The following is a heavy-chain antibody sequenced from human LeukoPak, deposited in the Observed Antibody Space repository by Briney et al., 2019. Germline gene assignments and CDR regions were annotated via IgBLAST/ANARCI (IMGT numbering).Heavy chain of an antibody. V-gene: IGHV4-4*02. CDR2: VHLSGRT. CDR3: AREGGPYRPLDY. J-gene: IGHJ4*02. Sequence: PSGTLSLTCGVSGGSISTTNWWTWVRQPPGEGLEGIGEVHLSGRTHYNPSLESRVTMSVDMSENHISLRLTSVTAADTAVYYCAREGGPYRPLDYSGQGTLVTVSS. CDR1: GGSISTTNW.